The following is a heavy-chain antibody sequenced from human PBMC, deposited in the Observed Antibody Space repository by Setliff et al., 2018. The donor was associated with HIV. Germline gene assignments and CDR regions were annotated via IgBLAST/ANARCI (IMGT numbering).Heavy chain of an antibody. Sequence: PSETLSLTCAVYGGSFSGYFWTWIRQPPQKRLEWIGEINHGGDTNYHPSLKSRVTISVDTSKNQFSLRLSSVNAADTAVYYCARVGDFYDGSGHYSVLDAFDMWGQGTKVTVSS. V-gene: IGHV4-34*01. CDR3: ARVGDFYDGSGHYSVLDAFDM. CDR2: INHGGDT. J-gene: IGHJ3*02. CDR1: GGSFSGYF. D-gene: IGHD3-22*01.